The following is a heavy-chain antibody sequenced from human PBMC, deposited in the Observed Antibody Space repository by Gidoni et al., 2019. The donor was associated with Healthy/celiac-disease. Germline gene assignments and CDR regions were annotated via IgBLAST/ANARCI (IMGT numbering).Heavy chain of an antibody. Sequence: QVQLVQSGAEVKKPGASVKVSCKASGYTFTSYAMHWVRQAPGQRLEWMGWINAGNGNTKYSQKFQGRVTITSDTSASTAYMELSSLRTEDPAVYYCAVAKHLAPWWYFDLLGRGTLVTVSS. CDR2: INAGNGNT. CDR3: AVAKHLAPWWYFDL. D-gene: IGHD2-21*01. V-gene: IGHV1-3*01. CDR1: GYTFTSYA. J-gene: IGHJ2*01.